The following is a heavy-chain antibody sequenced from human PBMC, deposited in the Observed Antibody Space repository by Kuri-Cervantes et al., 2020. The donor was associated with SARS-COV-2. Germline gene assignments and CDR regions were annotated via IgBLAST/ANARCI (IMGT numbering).Heavy chain of an antibody. V-gene: IGHV1-69*13. CDR1: GYTFTNND. J-gene: IGHJ6*03. D-gene: IGHD2-2*01. CDR2: IIPIFGTA. CDR3: ARDRSDIVVVPAAIYMDV. Sequence: SVKVFCKASGYTFTNNDINWVRQASGQGLEWMGGIIPIFGTANYAQKFQGRVTITADESTSTAYMELSSLRSEDTAVYYCARDRSDIVVVPAAIYMDVWGKGTTVTVSS.